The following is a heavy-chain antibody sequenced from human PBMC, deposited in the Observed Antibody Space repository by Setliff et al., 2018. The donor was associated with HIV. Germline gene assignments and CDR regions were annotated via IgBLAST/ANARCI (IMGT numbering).Heavy chain of an antibody. CDR1: GFNVNNNY. CDR3: AKGSGFYDY. V-gene: IGHV3-53*01. Sequence: GSLRLSCAASGFNVNNNYMTWVRQAPGKRLEWVALMYDGGTTHYSDSVKGRFTISRDISKNTLDLQMNSLRVDDTAVYYCAKGSGFYDYWGQGTLVTVSS. D-gene: IGHD3-22*01. J-gene: IGHJ4*02. CDR2: MYDGGTT.